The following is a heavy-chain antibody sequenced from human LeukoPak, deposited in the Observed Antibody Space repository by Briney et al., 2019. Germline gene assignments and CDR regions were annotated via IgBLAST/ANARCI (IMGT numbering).Heavy chain of an antibody. CDR3: SHSRGYSYGFDY. CDR2: IYWDDDK. J-gene: IGHJ4*02. CDR1: GFSLSTSGVG. D-gene: IGHD5-18*01. V-gene: IGHV2-5*02. Sequence: ESGPTLVKPTQTLTLTCTFSGFSLSTSGVGVGWIRQPPGKALEWLALIYWDDDKRYSPSLKSRLTITTDTSKNQVVLTVTNMDTVETDTNSCSHSRGYSYGFDYWGQGTLVTVSS.